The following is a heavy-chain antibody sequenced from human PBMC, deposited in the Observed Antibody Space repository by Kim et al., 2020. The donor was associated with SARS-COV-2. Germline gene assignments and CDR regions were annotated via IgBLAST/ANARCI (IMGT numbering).Heavy chain of an antibody. D-gene: IGHD6-6*01. CDR1: GYTFTSFG. J-gene: IGHJ4*02. Sequence: ASVKVSCKASGYTFTSFGISWVRQAPGQGLEWMGWSSAYNGNTIYAQKLQGRVTMTTDTSTSTAYLVLRSLRSDDTAVYYCVRDLGLYSSSSGIFFDYWGQGTLITVPS. CDR2: SSAYNGNT. V-gene: IGHV1-18*01. CDR3: VRDLGLYSSSSGIFFDY.